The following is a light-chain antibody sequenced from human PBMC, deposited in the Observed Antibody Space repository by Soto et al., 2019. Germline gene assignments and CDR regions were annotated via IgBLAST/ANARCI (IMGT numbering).Light chain of an antibody. CDR2: DAS. CDR1: QSVRSY. J-gene: IGKJ4*01. Sequence: EIVLTQSPATLSLSPGERATLSCRASQSVRSYLAWYQQKPGQAPRLLIYDASNRATGIPARFSGSGSGTDFTLTISSLEPEDFAVYYCQQRSNWLTFGGGTKVE. V-gene: IGKV3-11*01. CDR3: QQRSNWLT.